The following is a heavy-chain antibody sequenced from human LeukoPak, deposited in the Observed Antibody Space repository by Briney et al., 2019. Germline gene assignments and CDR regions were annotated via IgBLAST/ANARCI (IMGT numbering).Heavy chain of an antibody. CDR2: IYPGDSDT. Sequence: GESLKICCKGSGYSFTIYWIGWVRQVPGKGLEWMGIIYPGDSDTRYSPSFQGQVTISADKSISTAYLQWSSLKASDTAMYYCARRSVPAAIYVDMWFDPWGQGTLVTVSS. J-gene: IGHJ5*02. D-gene: IGHD2-2*01. CDR1: GYSFTIYW. V-gene: IGHV5-51*01. CDR3: ARRSVPAAIYVDMWFDP.